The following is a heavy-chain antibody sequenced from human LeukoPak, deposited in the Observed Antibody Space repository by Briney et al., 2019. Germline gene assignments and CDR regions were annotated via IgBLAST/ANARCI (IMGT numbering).Heavy chain of an antibody. Sequence: SVKVSCKASRGTFSSYAISWVRQAPGQGLKWMGGIIPIFGTANYAQKFQGRVTITTDESTSTAYMELSSLRSEDTAVYYCARGLKQQLVLSGGYFDYWGQGTLVTVPS. J-gene: IGHJ4*03. D-gene: IGHD6-13*01. CDR1: RGTFSSYA. CDR2: IIPIFGTA. V-gene: IGHV1-69*05. CDR3: ARGLKQQLVLSGGYFDY.